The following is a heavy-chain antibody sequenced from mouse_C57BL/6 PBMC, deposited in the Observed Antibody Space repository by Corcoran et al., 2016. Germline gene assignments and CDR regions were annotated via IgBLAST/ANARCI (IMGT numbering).Heavy chain of an antibody. CDR3: ARKVLYYGSSYLHWYLDV. D-gene: IGHD1-1*01. J-gene: IGHJ1*03. CDR1: GYTFTDYY. Sequence: QVQLKQSGAELVRPGASVKLSCKASGYTFTDYYINWVKQRPGQGLEWIARIYPGSDNTYYNEKLKGKDTLTADKSSSTAYMQLSSLTSEDSAVYFCARKVLYYGSSYLHWYLDVLGTGTTVTVSS. V-gene: IGHV1-76*01. CDR2: IYPGSDNT.